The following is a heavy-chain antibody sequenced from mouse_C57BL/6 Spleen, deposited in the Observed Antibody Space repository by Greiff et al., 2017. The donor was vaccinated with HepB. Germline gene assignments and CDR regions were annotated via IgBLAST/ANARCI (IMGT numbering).Heavy chain of an antibody. Sequence: QLQESGPELVKPGASVKISCKASGYAFSSSWMNWVKQRPGKGLEWIGRIYPGDGDTNYNGKFKGKAKLTADKSSSPAYMQLSSLTSEDSAVYFCARGITTVVAYYFDYWGQGTTLTVSS. D-gene: IGHD1-1*01. CDR2: IYPGDGDT. J-gene: IGHJ2*01. V-gene: IGHV1-82*01. CDR3: ARGITTVVAYYFDY. CDR1: GYAFSSSW.